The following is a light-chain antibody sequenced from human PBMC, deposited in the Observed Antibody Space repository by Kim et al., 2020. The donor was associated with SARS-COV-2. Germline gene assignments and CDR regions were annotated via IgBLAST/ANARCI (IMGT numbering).Light chain of an antibody. CDR2: STD. CDR3: LLHYGVYWM. CDR1: TGAVTSGSL. J-gene: IGLJ3*02. Sequence: PGGTVTLTCASNTGAVTSGSLANWFQQQPGQAPRTLIYSTDNKHSWTPARFSGSVLGGKAALTLSGVQPEDEAEYFCLLHYGVYWMFGGGTQLTVL. V-gene: IGLV7-43*01.